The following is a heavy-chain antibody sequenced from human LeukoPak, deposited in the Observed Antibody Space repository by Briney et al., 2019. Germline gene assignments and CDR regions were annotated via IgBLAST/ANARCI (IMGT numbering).Heavy chain of an antibody. J-gene: IGHJ6*03. D-gene: IGHD5-24*01. CDR2: IIPIFGTA. V-gene: IGHV1-69*05. CDR3: ARDSKMATITDYYYYMDV. Sequence: SVKVSCKASGGTFSSYAISWVRQAPGQGLEWMGGIIPIFGTANYAQKFQGRVTITTDESTGTAYMELSSLRSEDTAVYYCARDSKMATITDYYYYMDVWGKGTTVTVTS. CDR1: GGTFSSYA.